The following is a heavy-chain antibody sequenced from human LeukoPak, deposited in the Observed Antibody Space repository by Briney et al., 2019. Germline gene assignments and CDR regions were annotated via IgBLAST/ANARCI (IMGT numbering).Heavy chain of an antibody. Sequence: GRSLRLSCAASGFTFSSYAMSWVRQAPGKGLEWVSAISGSGGSTYYADSVKGRFTISRDNSKNTLYLQMNSLRAEDTAVYYCAKGGYSYGYGYFDYWGQGTLVTVSS. V-gene: IGHV3-23*01. D-gene: IGHD5-18*01. J-gene: IGHJ4*02. CDR2: ISGSGGST. CDR3: AKGGYSYGYGYFDY. CDR1: GFTFSSYA.